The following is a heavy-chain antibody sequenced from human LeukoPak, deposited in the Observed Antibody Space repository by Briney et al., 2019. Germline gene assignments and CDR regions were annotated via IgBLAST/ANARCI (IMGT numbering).Heavy chain of an antibody. V-gene: IGHV1-69*02. CDR2: IIPILNIT. J-gene: IGHJ6*02. Sequence: SVKVYCKASGGTFSSYTISWVRQAPGQGLEWMGRIIPILNITDYAQNFQGRVTLTADKSTSTAYMELSTLRSEDTAVYYCAKDGVVVVATSVYYYYYGMDVWGQGTTVTVSS. CDR1: GGTFSSYT. D-gene: IGHD2-2*01. CDR3: AKDGVVVVATSVYYYYYGMDV.